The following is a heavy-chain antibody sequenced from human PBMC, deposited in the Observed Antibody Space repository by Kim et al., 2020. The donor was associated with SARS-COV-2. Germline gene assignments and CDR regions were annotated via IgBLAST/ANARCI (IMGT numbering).Heavy chain of an antibody. D-gene: IGHD6-13*01. Sequence: NYAQKFQGRVTITADESTSTAYMELSSLRSEDTAVYYCARDWNHSSSYYYWGQGTLVTVSS. CDR3: ARDWNHSSSYYY. V-gene: IGHV1-69*01. J-gene: IGHJ4*02.